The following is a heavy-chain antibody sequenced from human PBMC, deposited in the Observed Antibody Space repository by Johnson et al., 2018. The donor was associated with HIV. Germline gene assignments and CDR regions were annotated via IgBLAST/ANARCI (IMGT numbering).Heavy chain of an antibody. V-gene: IGHV3-30*03. CDR1: GFTFNTYT. CDR3: ARGRKDIAAVDGLDNDGFDM. CDR2: ISYDGGNK. D-gene: IGHD6-13*01. Sequence: QVQLVESGGGVVQPGRSLRLFCAVSGFTFNTYTMHWVRQAPGKGLEWVAVISYDGGNKYYADSVKGRFTISRDTSKNTLYLQMNSLGTEDTAIYYCARGRKDIAAVDGLDNDGFDMWGQGTMVTVS. J-gene: IGHJ3*02.